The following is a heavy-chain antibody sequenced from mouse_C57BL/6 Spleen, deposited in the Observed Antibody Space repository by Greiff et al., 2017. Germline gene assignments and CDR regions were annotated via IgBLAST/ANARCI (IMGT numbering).Heavy chain of an antibody. V-gene: IGHV1-61*01. CDR1: GYTFTSYW. D-gene: IGHD2-2*01. CDR2: IYPSDSET. CDR3: ARSDYGYDGGYYFDY. J-gene: IGHJ2*01. Sequence: QVQLQQPGAELVRPGSSVKLSCKASGYTFTSYWMDWVKQRPGQGLEWIGNIYPSDSETHYNQKFKDKATLTVDKSSSTAYMQLSSLTSEDSAVYYCARSDYGYDGGYYFDYWGQGTTLTVSS.